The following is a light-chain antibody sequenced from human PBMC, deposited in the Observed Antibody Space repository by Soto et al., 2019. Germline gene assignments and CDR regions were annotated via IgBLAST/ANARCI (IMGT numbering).Light chain of an antibody. CDR1: QVIGNT. J-gene: IGKJ4*01. CDR3: QPYNNWPLT. V-gene: IGKV3-15*01. Sequence: ELVIRQFPATLPVSPVEGATLFCRACQVIGNTLAWYQHITSQTPRLIIYDTYTRATCVQSRFSGSRSGAELTLTIFSLKSEDFAVYYCQPYNNWPLTLGGGTKGDI. CDR2: DTY.